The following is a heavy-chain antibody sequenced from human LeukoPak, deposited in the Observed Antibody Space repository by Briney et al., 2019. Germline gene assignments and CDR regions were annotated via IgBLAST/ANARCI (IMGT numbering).Heavy chain of an antibody. D-gene: IGHD1-26*01. Sequence: PGGSLRLSCAASGFTFSDYYMTWIRQAPGKGLEWVSYISGVASDIYYADSVKGRFTISRDNAKKSVYMQMTSLRAEDTAVYYCARGGAQGMDVWGQGTTVTVSS. CDR1: GFTFSDYY. V-gene: IGHV3-11*01. CDR2: ISGVASDI. CDR3: ARGGAQGMDV. J-gene: IGHJ6*02.